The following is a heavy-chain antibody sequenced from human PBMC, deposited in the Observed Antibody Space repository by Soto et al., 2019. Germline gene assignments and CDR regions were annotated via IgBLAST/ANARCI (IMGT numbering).Heavy chain of an antibody. CDR2: ISGYSGNT. CDR3: ARGGVLLWFREPLDY. Sequence: ASVNVSCKASGYTFSRYGITWVRQAPGQGLEWMGWISGYSGNTNYAQNLRGRVTMTTETSTSTAYMELRSLRSDDTAVYYCARGGVLLWFREPLDYWGQGTLVTVSS. J-gene: IGHJ4*02. V-gene: IGHV1-18*01. CDR1: GYTFSRYG. D-gene: IGHD3-10*01.